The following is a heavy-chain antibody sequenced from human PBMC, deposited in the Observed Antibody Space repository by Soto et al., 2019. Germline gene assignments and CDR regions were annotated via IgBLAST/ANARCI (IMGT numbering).Heavy chain of an antibody. J-gene: IGHJ2*01. CDR1: GGTFSSYT. CDR3: ARDREYCSSTSCYGSYWYFDL. V-gene: IGHV1-69*08. CDR2: IIPILGIA. Sequence: QVQLVQSGAEVQKPGSSVKVSCKASGGTFSSYTISWVRQAPGQGLEWMGRIIPILGIANYAQKFQGRVTITADKSTSTAYMELSSLRSEDTAVYYCARDREYCSSTSCYGSYWYFDLWGRGTLVTVSS. D-gene: IGHD2-2*01.